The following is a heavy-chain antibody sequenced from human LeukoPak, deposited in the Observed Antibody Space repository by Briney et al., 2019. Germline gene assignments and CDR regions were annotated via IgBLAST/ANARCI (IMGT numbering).Heavy chain of an antibody. V-gene: IGHV4-39*01. CDR1: GGSISSSSYF. J-gene: IGHJ4*02. CDR3: ARLIPPFQAFDS. CDR2: IYYSGST. Sequence: SETLSLTCTVSGGSISSSSYFWAWIRQPPGKGLEWIGSIYYSGSTYYNPSLNSRVTISVDTSKNQFSLNLSSVTAADTAVYYCARLIPPFQAFDSWGQGTLVTVSS. D-gene: IGHD3-16*01.